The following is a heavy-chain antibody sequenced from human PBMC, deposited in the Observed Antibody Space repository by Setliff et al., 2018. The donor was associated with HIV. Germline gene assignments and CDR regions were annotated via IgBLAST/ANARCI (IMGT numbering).Heavy chain of an antibody. CDR1: GFTFSSYW. Sequence: GGSLRLSCAASGFTFSSYWMSWVRQAPGKGLEWMANIKQDGSEKYYVDSVKGRFTIARDNAKNSLYLQMNSLRAEDTAVYYCARGDFYDSSGYFTDAFDIWGQGTMVTVSS. CDR2: IKQDGSEK. V-gene: IGHV3-7*03. CDR3: ARGDFYDSSGYFTDAFDI. J-gene: IGHJ3*02. D-gene: IGHD3-22*01.